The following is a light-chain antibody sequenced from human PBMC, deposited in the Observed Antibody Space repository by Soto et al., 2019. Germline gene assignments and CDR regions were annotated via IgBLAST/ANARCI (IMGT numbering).Light chain of an antibody. CDR1: QSISSW. J-gene: IGKJ1*01. CDR3: QQYKTWWT. CDR2: DVS. V-gene: IGKV1-5*01. Sequence: DIPMTQSPSTLSASVGDRVTITCRASQSISSWLAWYQQKPGKAPKLLIYDVSSLESGVPSRFSGSGSGTEFTLTISGLQPDDSATYYCQQYKTWWTFGQGTKVEIK.